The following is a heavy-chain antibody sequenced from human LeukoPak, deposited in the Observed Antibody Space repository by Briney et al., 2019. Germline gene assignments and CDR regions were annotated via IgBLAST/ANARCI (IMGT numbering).Heavy chain of an antibody. Sequence: GGSLRLSCAASGFTFSSYSMNWVRQAPGKGLEWVSSISSSSSYIYYADSVKGRSTISRDNAKNSLYLQMNSLRAEDTAVYYCARDVGAYCGGDCYVEAFDIWGQGTMVTVSS. V-gene: IGHV3-21*04. J-gene: IGHJ3*02. D-gene: IGHD2-21*02. CDR3: ARDVGAYCGGDCYVEAFDI. CDR2: ISSSSSYI. CDR1: GFTFSSYS.